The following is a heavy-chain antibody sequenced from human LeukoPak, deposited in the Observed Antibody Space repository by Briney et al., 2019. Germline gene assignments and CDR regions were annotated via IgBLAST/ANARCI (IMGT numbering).Heavy chain of an antibody. J-gene: IGHJ6*02. V-gene: IGHV4-34*01. CDR2: INHSGST. CDR1: SGSFSGYY. CDR3: ARGGVLLWFGELLTQNYYYGMDV. Sequence: SETLSLTCAVYSGSFSGYYWSWIRQPPGKGLEWIGEINHSGSTNYNPSLKSRVTISVDTSKNQFSLKLSSVTAADTAVYYCARGGVLLWFGELLTQNYYYGMDVWGQGTTVTVSS. D-gene: IGHD3-10*01.